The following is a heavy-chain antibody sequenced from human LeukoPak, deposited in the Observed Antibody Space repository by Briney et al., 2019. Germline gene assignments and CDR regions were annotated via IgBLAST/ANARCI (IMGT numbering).Heavy chain of an antibody. D-gene: IGHD3-10*01. J-gene: IGHJ6*03. CDR2: IRYDGSNK. Sequence: GGSLRLSCAASGFTFSSYGMHWVRQAPGKGLEWVAFIRYDGSNKYYADSVKGRFTVSRDNSQNTLFLQMNSLRVEDTAVYYCAKDGRIGELFSHFYMDVWGKGTTVTISS. V-gene: IGHV3-30*02. CDR1: GFTFSSYG. CDR3: AKDGRIGELFSHFYMDV.